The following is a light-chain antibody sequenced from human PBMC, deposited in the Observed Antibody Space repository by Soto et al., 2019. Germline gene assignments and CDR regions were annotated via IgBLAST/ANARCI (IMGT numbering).Light chain of an antibody. V-gene: IGKV3-15*01. J-gene: IGKJ5*01. Sequence: EIVLTQSPATLSLSPGERATLSCRASESVTSNLAWYQEKPGQAPRLLIYGASTRATGIPARFSGSGSGTEFTLTISSLQSEDFAVYYCQQYHNWPPITFGQGTRLEIK. CDR3: QQYHNWPPIT. CDR1: ESVTSN. CDR2: GAS.